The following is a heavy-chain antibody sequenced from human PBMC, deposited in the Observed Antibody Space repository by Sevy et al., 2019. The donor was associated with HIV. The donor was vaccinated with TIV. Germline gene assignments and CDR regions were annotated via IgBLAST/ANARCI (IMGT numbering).Heavy chain of an antibody. CDR3: ALERLSSDVAEYFQN. Sequence: GGSLRLSCATSGFTFSSYSMHWVRQAPGKGLEWEATISYDGINKHYADSVKSRFTISRDNFKNSLSLQMNSLRAEDTAVYFCALERLSSDVAEYFQNWGQGTLVTVSS. V-gene: IGHV3-30-3*01. J-gene: IGHJ1*01. D-gene: IGHD1-1*01. CDR1: GFTFSSYS. CDR2: ISYDGINK.